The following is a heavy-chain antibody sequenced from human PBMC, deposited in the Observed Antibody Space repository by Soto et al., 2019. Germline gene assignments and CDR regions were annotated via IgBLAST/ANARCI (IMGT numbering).Heavy chain of an antibody. J-gene: IGHJ3*02. CDR2: ISNSGGGT. CDR3: AKDIIAAAGTNAFDI. CDR1: GFIFSTYA. Sequence: EVQLLESGGGLVQPGGSLRLSCAASGFIFSTYAMNWVRQAPGKGLEWVSAISNSGGGTYYAESVRGRFTISRDNSKNTLYLQMNSLRAEDTAVYYCAKDIIAAAGTNAFDIWGQGTMVTVSS. D-gene: IGHD6-13*01. V-gene: IGHV3-23*01.